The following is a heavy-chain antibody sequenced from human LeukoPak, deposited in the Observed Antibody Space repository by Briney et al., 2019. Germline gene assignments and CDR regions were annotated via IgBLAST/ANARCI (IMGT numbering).Heavy chain of an antibody. J-gene: IGHJ4*02. CDR2: IYYSGST. CDR3: ARSIAGGPAGDY. D-gene: IGHD6-6*01. CDR1: GGSISSSSYY. Sequence: PSETLSLTCTVSGGSISSSSYYWDWIRQPPGKGLEWIGTIYYSGSTYYNPSLKSRVTISVDTSKNQFSLKLSSVTAADTAVYYCARSIAGGPAGDYWGQGTLVTVSS. V-gene: IGHV4-39*07.